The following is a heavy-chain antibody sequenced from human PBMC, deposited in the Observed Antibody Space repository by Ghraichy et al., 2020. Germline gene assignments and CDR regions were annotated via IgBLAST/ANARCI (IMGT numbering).Heavy chain of an antibody. J-gene: IGHJ4*02. V-gene: IGHV3-23*01. CDR3: AKGLSSTWYFFDY. CDR2: ITGGGDST. D-gene: IGHD6-13*01. CDR1: GFTPSTYA. Sequence: GGSLRLSCAVSGFTPSTYAMTWVRQAPGKGLEWVSSITGGGDSTYYADSVKGRFTIFRDDSKNTLFLQMNSLRAEDTAMYYCAKGLSSTWYFFDYWGQGTLVTVSS.